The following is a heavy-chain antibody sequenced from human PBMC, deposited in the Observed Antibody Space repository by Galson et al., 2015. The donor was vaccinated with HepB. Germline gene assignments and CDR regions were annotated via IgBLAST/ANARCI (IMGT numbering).Heavy chain of an antibody. J-gene: IGHJ3*02. CDR2: TYYRSKWFY. CDR1: GDSVSSNSAA. V-gene: IGHV6-1*01. CDR3: AGGHFPNAFDI. Sequence: CAISGDSVSSNSAAWSWIRQSPSRGLEWLGRTYYRSKWFYEYAISVKSRVTINPDTSKNHFSLQLNSVTPEDTAVYYCAGGHFPNAFDIWGQGTMVTVSS.